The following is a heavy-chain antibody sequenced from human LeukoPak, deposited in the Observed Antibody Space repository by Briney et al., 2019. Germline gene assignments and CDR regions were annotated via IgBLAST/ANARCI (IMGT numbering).Heavy chain of an antibody. CDR3: ARDTYYYGMDV. V-gene: IGHV1-2*04. CDR2: VNPNSGGT. Sequence: GASVKVSCKASGYTFTGYYMHWVRQAPGQGLEWTGWVNPNSGGTNYAQKFQGWVTMTRDTSISTAYMELSRLRSDDTAVYYCARDTYYYGMDVWGQGTTVTVSS. J-gene: IGHJ6*02. CDR1: GYTFTGYY.